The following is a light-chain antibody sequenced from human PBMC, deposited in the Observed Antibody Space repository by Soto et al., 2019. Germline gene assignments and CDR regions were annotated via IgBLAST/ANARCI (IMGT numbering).Light chain of an antibody. CDR3: RSYTTRPAFIR. CDR2: EVS. J-gene: IGLJ2*01. V-gene: IGLV2-14*01. CDR1: SSDIGNYDF. Sequence: QSALTQPASVSGSPGQSITISCTGTSSDIGNYDFVSWYQQVPGTAHKAMISEVSSRPSGVSNRFSGSKSGNTAYLTISGLQAEDEAYYYCRSYTTRPAFIRFGGGTKRTV.